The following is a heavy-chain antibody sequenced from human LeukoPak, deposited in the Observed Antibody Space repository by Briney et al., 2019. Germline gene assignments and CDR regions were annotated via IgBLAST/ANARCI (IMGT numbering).Heavy chain of an antibody. CDR1: GFTFTGYY. CDR2: INPNSGGT. CDR3: ARRGCSGGSCYYRFDY. D-gene: IGHD2-15*01. Sequence: GGSLRLSCAASGFTFTGYYMHWVRQAPGQGLEWMGWINPNSGGTNYAQKFQGRVTMTRDTSISTAYMELSRLRSDDTAVYYCARRGCSGGSCYYRFDYWGQGTLVTVSS. J-gene: IGHJ4*02. V-gene: IGHV1-2*02.